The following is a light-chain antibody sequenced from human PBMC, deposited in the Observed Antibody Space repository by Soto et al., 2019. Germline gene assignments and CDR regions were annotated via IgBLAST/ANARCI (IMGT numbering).Light chain of an antibody. CDR2: KTS. CDR3: QQYHSYPLT. Sequence: DIQMTQSPSTLSTSVGDTVTITCQVSQGVSPWLAWYQQKPGKAPNLLIYKTSNLEGGVPSRFSGSGYGTEFTLTISSLQPDDFATYYCQQYHSYPLTFGGGTKVEIK. J-gene: IGKJ4*01. V-gene: IGKV1-5*03. CDR1: QGVSPW.